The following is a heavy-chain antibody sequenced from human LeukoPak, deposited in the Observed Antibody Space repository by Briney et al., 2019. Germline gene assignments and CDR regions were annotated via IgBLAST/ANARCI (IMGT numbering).Heavy chain of an antibody. Sequence: PSETLSLTCAVYGGSFSGYYWSWIRQPPGKGLEWIGEINHSGSTNYNPSLKSRVTISVDTSKNQFSLKLSSVTAADTAVYYCATRESLFLEWLPQGDWGQGTLVIVSS. CDR1: GGSFSGYY. CDR2: INHSGST. V-gene: IGHV4-34*01. CDR3: ATRESLFLEWLPQGD. J-gene: IGHJ4*02. D-gene: IGHD3-3*01.